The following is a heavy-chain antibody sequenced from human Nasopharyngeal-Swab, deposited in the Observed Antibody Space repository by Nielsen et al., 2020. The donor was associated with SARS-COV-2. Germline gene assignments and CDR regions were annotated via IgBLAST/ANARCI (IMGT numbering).Heavy chain of an antibody. J-gene: IGHJ4*02. D-gene: IGHD2-15*01. CDR3: AREWLSGGRSLDY. CDR1: GFSFDNFP. V-gene: IGHV3-48*04. Sequence: GESLKISCEASGFSFDNFPMNWVRQAPGRGLEWTSNIRTSVEGGMFYADSVKGRFTISRDDAKSSLFLQMNSLRADDTAVYYCAREWLSGGRSLDYWGQGTLVTVSS. CDR2: IRTSVEGGM.